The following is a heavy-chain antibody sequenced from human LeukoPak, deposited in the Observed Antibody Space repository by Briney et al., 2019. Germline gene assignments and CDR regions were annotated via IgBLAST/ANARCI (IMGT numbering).Heavy chain of an antibody. CDR3: ARETPDSSSWTVFDY. J-gene: IGHJ4*02. CDR2: IRYDGSDK. V-gene: IGHV3-30*02. Sequence: PGGSLRLSCGASGFTFSTYGMHWVRQAPGKGLEWVAFIRYDGSDKYYADSVKGRFTISRDNAKNSLYLQMNSLRVEDTAVYYCARETPDSSSWTVFDYWGQGTLVTVSP. D-gene: IGHD6-13*01. CDR1: GFTFSTYG.